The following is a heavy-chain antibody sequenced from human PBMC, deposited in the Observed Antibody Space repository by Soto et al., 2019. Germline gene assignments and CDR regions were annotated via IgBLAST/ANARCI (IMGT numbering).Heavy chain of an antibody. CDR1: GYTFTVYY. J-gene: IGHJ6*02. CDR2: INPNSGGT. D-gene: IGHD6-13*01. V-gene: IGHV1-2*04. Sequence: ASVKVSCKASGYTFTVYYMHWVRQAPGQGLEWMGWINPNSGGTNYAQKFQGWVTMTRDTSTSTAYMELSRLRSDDTAVYYCASSVSTGQTIAAADDYYGMDVWGQGTTVTVSS. CDR3: ASSVSTGQTIAAADDYYGMDV.